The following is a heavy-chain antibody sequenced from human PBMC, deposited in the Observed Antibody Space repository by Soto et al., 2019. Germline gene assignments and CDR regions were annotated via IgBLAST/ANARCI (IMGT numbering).Heavy chain of an antibody. CDR1: GYSFTSYW. CDR3: ARRGYDYVSHYYGMDL. V-gene: IGHV5-51*01. CDR2: IYPGDSDT. J-gene: IGHJ6*02. D-gene: IGHD5-12*01. Sequence: GESLKISCKGSGYSFTSYWIGWVRQMPGKGLEWMGIIYPGDSDTRYSPSFQGQVTISADKSISTAYLQWSSLKASDTAMYYCARRGYDYVSHYYGMDLWGHETTVTVSS.